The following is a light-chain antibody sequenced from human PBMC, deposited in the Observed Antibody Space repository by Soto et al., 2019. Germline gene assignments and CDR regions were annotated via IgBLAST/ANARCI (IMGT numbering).Light chain of an antibody. J-gene: IGKJ2*01. V-gene: IGKV4-1*01. Sequence: DIVMTQSPDSLDVSLGERATINCKSSQSVLYSSNNKNYLAWYQQKPGQPPKLLIYWASTRESGVPDRFSGSGSGTDFTLTISSLQAEDVAVYSCQQYYSTPYTFGQGTKLEIK. CDR1: QSVLYSSNNKNY. CDR3: QQYYSTPYT. CDR2: WAS.